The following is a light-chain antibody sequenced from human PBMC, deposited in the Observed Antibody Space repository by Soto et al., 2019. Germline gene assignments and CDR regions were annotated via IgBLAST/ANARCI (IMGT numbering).Light chain of an antibody. V-gene: IGKV3-15*01. Sequence: EIVMTQSPATLSVSPGERATLSXRASQSVGRNLAWYQQKPGQAPRLLIYGASTRATGIPARFSGSGSGTEFTLTISSLQSEDFAIYSCQQYNHWPPLTFGGGTKVEIK. CDR1: QSVGRN. CDR2: GAS. J-gene: IGKJ4*01. CDR3: QQYNHWPPLT.